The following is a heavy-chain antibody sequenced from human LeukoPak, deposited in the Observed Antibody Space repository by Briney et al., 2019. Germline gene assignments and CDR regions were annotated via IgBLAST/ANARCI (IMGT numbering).Heavy chain of an antibody. CDR1: GFTFSSYA. J-gene: IGHJ4*02. CDR3: AKQPLQDYYDSSGHPYYFDY. V-gene: IGHV3-23*01. D-gene: IGHD3-22*01. CDR2: ISGSGGST. Sequence: GGSLRLSCAAPGFTFSSYAMSWVRQAPGKGLEWVSAISGSGGSTYYADSVKGRFTISRDNSKNTLYLQMNSLRAEDTAVYYCAKQPLQDYYDSSGHPYYFDYWGQGTLVTVSS.